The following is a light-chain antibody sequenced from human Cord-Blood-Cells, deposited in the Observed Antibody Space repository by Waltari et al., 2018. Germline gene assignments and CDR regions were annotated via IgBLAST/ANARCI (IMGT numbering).Light chain of an antibody. Sequence: QSALTQPPSASGSPGQSVTISCTGTSSDVGGYNYVSWYQQHPGKAPKLMIYEASKRPSGVPDRCSGSKSGNTASLTVSGLQAEDEADYYCSSYAGSNNFVVFGGGTKLTVL. J-gene: IGLJ2*01. CDR2: EAS. CDR1: SSDVGGYNY. V-gene: IGLV2-8*01. CDR3: SSYAGSNNFVV.